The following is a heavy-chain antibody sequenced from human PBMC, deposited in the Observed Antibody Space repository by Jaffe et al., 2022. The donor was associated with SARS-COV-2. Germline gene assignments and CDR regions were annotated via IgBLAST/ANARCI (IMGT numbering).Heavy chain of an antibody. V-gene: IGHV3-7*01. CDR1: GFTFSTYW. J-gene: IGHJ4*02. CDR3: ARARWFGDLFYFES. CDR2: IKPDGSAK. D-gene: IGHD3-10*01. Sequence: EVQLVESGGALVQPGGSLRLSCVASGFTFSTYWMSWVRQAPGKGLEWVANIKPDGSAKSHVDSVKGRFTISRDNAKNSLYLQMNSLRGDDTAMYYCARARWFGDLFYFESWGQGALVAVSS.